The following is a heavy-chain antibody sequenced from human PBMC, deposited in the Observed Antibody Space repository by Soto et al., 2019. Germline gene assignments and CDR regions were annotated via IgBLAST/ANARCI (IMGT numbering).Heavy chain of an antibody. CDR2: ISATGGNI. J-gene: IGHJ2*01. D-gene: IGHD3-16*01. CDR3: AKVAGGLGYFDL. Sequence: GGFLRLSCVASGFTFSDYAMTWVRQAPGKGLEWVATISATGGNIEYTDSLKGRFTISRDNSKNTLYLQLNGLTSDDTAVHYCAKVAGGLGYFDLWGRGTLVTVSS. CDR1: GFTFSDYA. V-gene: IGHV3-23*01.